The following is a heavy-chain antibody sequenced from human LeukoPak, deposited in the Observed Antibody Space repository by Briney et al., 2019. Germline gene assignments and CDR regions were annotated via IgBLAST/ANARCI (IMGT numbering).Heavy chain of an antibody. J-gene: IGHJ4*02. Sequence: GASVKASCKASGYIFTDYYMHWVRQAPGQELEWMGWINPHSGGTNYAQKFQGRVTMTRDTSISTAYMELSRLRSDDTAVYYCATQRGSYRWGTDFDYWGQGTLVTVSS. CDR1: GYIFTDYY. V-gene: IGHV1-2*02. CDR3: ATQRGSYRWGTDFDY. D-gene: IGHD3-16*01. CDR2: INPHSGGT.